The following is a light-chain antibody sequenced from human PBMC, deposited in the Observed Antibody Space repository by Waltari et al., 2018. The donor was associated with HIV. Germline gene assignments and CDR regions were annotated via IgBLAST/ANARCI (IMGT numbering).Light chain of an antibody. CDR3: LLSYSGARPVV. CDR1: SGPVTSGHY. V-gene: IGLV7-46*01. J-gene: IGLJ2*01. Sequence: QAVVTQEPSLTVSPGGTVTLTCSSSSGPVTSGHYPYGFQQKPGQAPRTLIYDTSSRQSWTPTRFSGSLLGGKAALTLSGAQPEDEAEYYCLLSYSGARPVVFGGGTKLTVL. CDR2: DTS.